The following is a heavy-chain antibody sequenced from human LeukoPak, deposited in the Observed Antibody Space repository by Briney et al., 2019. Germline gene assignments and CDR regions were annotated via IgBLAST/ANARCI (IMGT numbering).Heavy chain of an antibody. Sequence: PGGSLRLSCAASGFTFSSYAMSWVRQAPGKGLEWVSAISGSGGSTYYADSVKGRFTISRDNSKSTLYLQMNSLRAEDTAVYYCAKLKWELGGVDYWGQGTLVTVSS. CDR1: GFTFSSYA. D-gene: IGHD1-26*01. J-gene: IGHJ4*02. V-gene: IGHV3-23*01. CDR2: ISGSGGST. CDR3: AKLKWELGGVDY.